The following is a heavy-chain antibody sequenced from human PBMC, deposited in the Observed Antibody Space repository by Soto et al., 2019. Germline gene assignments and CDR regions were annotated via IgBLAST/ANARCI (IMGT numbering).Heavy chain of an antibody. V-gene: IGHV4-38-2*01. CDR1: GYSISSGHY. Sequence: SETLSLTCAVSGYSISSGHYWGWIRQPPGKGPEWIGSVFHIGRAFYNPSLKSQATMSVDTSKNQFSLNLTSATAADTAIYYCARGTYTTGWYYFDYWGQGTLVTVSS. J-gene: IGHJ4*02. D-gene: IGHD6-19*01. CDR2: VFHIGRA. CDR3: ARGTYTTGWYYFDY.